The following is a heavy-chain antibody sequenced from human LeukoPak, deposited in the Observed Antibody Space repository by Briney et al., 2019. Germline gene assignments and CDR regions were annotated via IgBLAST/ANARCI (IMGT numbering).Heavy chain of an antibody. CDR1: GGTFSSYA. CDR2: IIPIFGTA. D-gene: IGHD1-20*01. V-gene: IGHV1-69*05. CDR3: ARDHNWNPLVY. J-gene: IGHJ4*02. Sequence: HGASVKVSCKASGGTFSSYAISWVRQAPGQGLEWMGGIIPIFGTANYAQNLQGRVTMTTDTSTSTAYMELRGLRSDDTAVYYCARDHNWNPLVYWGQGTLVTVSS.